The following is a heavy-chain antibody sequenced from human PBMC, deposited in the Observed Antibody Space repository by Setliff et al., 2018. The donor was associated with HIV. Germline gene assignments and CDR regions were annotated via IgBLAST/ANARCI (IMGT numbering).Heavy chain of an antibody. J-gene: IGHJ3*02. CDR1: GYTFTGYF. CDR3: AREYDVLTGYYISAFDI. D-gene: IGHD3-9*01. CDR2: INPNSGDT. V-gene: IGHV1-2*06. Sequence: ASVKVSCKASGYTFTGYFIHWVRQAPGQGLEWVGRINPNSGDTNFAQRFQGRITMTRDTSISTAYLDLNRLRSDDTAVYYCAREYDVLTGYYISAFDIWGQATMVTVS.